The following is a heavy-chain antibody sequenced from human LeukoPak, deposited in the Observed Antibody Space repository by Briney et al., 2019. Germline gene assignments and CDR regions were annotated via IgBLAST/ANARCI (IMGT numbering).Heavy chain of an antibody. V-gene: IGHV3-33*01. CDR3: ARTFIIAARHNYYYGMDV. J-gene: IGHJ6*02. D-gene: IGHD6-6*01. Sequence: GGSLRLSCAASGFTFSSYGMHWVRQAPGKGLEWVAVIWYDGSNKYYADSVKGRFTISRDNSKNTLYLQMNSLRAEDTAVYYCARTFIIAARHNYYYGMDVWGQGTTVTVSS. CDR1: GFTFSSYG. CDR2: IWYDGSNK.